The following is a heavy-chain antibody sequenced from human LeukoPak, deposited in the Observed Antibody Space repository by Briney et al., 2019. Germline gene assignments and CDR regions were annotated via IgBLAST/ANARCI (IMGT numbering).Heavy chain of an antibody. V-gene: IGHV1-46*01. Sequence: ASVKVSCKASGYTFTRFYIHWVRQAPGQGLEWMGIINPSGGSTNYAQKFQGRVTMTRDSSTSTVYMELSSLRSEDTAVYYCARDAHCTNGVCQPAFDYWGQGTLVTVSS. CDR1: GYTFTRFY. D-gene: IGHD2-8*01. CDR3: ARDAHCTNGVCQPAFDY. CDR2: INPSGGST. J-gene: IGHJ4*02.